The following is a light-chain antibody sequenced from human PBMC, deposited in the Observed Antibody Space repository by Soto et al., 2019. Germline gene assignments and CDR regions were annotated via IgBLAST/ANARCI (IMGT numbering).Light chain of an antibody. CDR1: QSVSSSF. CDR2: GAS. V-gene: IGKV3-20*01. CDR3: QQYGSSPLT. Sequence: EIVLTQSPGTLSLSPGESATLSCRATQSVSSSFLAWYQQKPGQAPRLLIYGASSRATGIPDRFSGSWSGTDFTLTISRLEPEDFAVYSCQQYGSSPLTFGPGTKVDIK. J-gene: IGKJ3*01.